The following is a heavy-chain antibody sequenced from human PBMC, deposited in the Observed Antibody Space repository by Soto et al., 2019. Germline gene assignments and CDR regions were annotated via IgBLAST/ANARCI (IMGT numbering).Heavy chain of an antibody. J-gene: IGHJ4*02. Sequence: PRVCLRLSCAASGFTFSGFGMHWVRQAPGKGLEWVAVISHDGSSKYYADSVKGRFTVSRDNSRNTLYLQMNSLRAEDTAAYYCAKEQTPKDYDCSRYPGPFDYCGQGSLVTVSS. D-gene: IGHD3-22*01. CDR1: GFTFSGFG. CDR3: AKEQTPKDYDCSRYPGPFDY. CDR2: ISHDGSSK. V-gene: IGHV3-30*18.